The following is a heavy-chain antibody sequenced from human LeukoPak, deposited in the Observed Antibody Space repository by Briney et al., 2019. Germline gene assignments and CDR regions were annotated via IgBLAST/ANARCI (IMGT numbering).Heavy chain of an antibody. Sequence: ASVKVSCKASGYTFTSYGISWVRQAPGQGLEWMGWNTAYTSNTRYALRFQGRITMTTDKSTATAYMELRSLKSDDTAVYYCARTYVRGATNWFDPWGQGTLVTVSS. CDR1: GYTFTSYG. V-gene: IGHV1-18*01. D-gene: IGHD3-10*02. CDR2: NTAYTSNT. CDR3: ARTYVRGATNWFDP. J-gene: IGHJ5*02.